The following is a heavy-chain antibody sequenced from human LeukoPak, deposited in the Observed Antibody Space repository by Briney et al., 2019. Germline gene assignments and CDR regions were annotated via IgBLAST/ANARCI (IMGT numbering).Heavy chain of an antibody. CDR1: DGSVSSVGYY. Sequence: SETLSLTCTVSDGSVSSVGYYWGWLRQPPGKGLEWIGSIYYSGTTYYNPSLASRVTIFVDTSKNQFSLRLSSVTAADTAVYYCARRDQAIDYWGQGTLVTVSS. V-gene: IGHV4-39*01. CDR2: IYYSGTT. CDR3: ARRDQAIDY. D-gene: IGHD5-24*01. J-gene: IGHJ4*02.